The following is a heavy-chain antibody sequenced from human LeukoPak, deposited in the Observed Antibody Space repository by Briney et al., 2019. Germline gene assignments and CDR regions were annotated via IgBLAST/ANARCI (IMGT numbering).Heavy chain of an antibody. CDR1: GGSISSGGYY. D-gene: IGHD3-10*01. CDR2: IYYSGST. J-gene: IGHJ6*04. CDR3: ARDQSGYYGSGSYGMDV. V-gene: IGHV4-31*03. Sequence: PSQTLSLTCTVSGGSISSGGYYWSWIRQHPGKGLEWIGYIYYSGSTYYNPSLKSRVTISVDTSKSQFSLKLSSVTAADTAVYYCARDQSGYYGSGSYGMDVWGKGTTVTVSS.